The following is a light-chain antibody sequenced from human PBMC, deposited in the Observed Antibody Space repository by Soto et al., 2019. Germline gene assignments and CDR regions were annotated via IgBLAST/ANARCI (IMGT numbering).Light chain of an antibody. CDR2: RAS. Sequence: EILLTQSPGTLSLSPGERATLSCRASQSVSSNYLAWYQQKPGQAPKVLIYRASIRATGIPARFSGSGSGTEFTLTISSLQSEDFAVYYCQQYNNWPPITFGQGTRLEIK. CDR1: QSVSSN. V-gene: IGKV3D-15*01. J-gene: IGKJ5*01. CDR3: QQYNNWPPIT.